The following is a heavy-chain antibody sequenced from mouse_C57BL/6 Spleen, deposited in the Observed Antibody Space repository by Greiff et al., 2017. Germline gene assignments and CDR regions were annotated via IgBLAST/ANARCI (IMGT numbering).Heavy chain of an antibody. Sequence: QVQLQQPGTELVKPGASVKLSCKASGYTFTSSWLHWVKQRPGQGLEWIGNINPSNGGTNYNEKCKSKATLTVDKSSSTAYMQLSSLTPEDSAVYYCARDYYGSSYDDYYAMDYWSQGTSDTVSS. CDR2: INPSNGGT. J-gene: IGHJ4*01. CDR1: GYTFTSSW. CDR3: ARDYYGSSYDDYYAMDY. D-gene: IGHD1-1*01. V-gene: IGHV1-53*01.